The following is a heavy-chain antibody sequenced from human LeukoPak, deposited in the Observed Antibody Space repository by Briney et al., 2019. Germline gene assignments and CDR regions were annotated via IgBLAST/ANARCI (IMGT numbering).Heavy chain of an antibody. Sequence: PGGSLRLSCTASGFTFGDYAMSWIRQPPGKGLEWIGYIYYSGSTNFNPSLKSRVTISLQTSNTQFSLKLSSVTAADTAVYYCARGPRTLGYCSTTSCYDFDYWGQGTLVTVPS. CDR2: IYYSGST. CDR3: ARGPRTLGYCSTTSCYDFDY. CDR1: GFTFGDYA. V-gene: IGHV4-59*01. J-gene: IGHJ4*02. D-gene: IGHD2-2*01.